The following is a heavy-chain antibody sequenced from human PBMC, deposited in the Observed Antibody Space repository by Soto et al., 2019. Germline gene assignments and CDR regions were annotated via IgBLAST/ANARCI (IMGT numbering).Heavy chain of an antibody. D-gene: IGHD1-26*01. V-gene: IGHV3-33*01. Sequence: QVQLVESGGGVVQPGRSLRLSCAASGFTFSGLGMHWVRQAPGKGLEWVAVIRYDGSNIYYADAVKGRFTISRDNSKDTLYLQMNSMRADDTAVYYCARDGVGHTTFFGYFDYWGPGTLVTGSS. CDR1: GFTFSGLG. CDR3: ARDGVGHTTFFGYFDY. CDR2: IRYDGSNI. J-gene: IGHJ4*02.